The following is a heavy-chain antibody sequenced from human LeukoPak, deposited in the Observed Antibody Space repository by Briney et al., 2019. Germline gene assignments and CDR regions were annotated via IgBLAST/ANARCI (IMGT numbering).Heavy chain of an antibody. Sequence: PSETLSLTCTVSGVSISRYYWSWIRRPPGRGLEWIGYIDDSGSTYYNPSLKSRVTISVDTSKNQFSLKLSSVTAADTAVYYCARARGRYFDLWGRGTLVTVSS. CDR1: GVSISRYY. J-gene: IGHJ2*01. CDR3: ARARGRYFDL. CDR2: IDDSGST. V-gene: IGHV4-59*08. D-gene: IGHD3-10*01.